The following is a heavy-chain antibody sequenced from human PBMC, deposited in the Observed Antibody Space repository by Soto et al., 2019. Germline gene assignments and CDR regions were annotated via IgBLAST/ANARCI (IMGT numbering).Heavy chain of an antibody. CDR2: IYYSGST. CDR1: GGSISSSSYY. D-gene: IGHD6-25*01. Sequence: PSETLSLTCTVSGGSISSSSYYWGWIRQPPGKGLEWIGSIYYSGSTYYNPSLKSRVTISVDTSKNQFSLKLSSVTAADTAEYCCARLVFFLIAAADPRPYYFDYWGQGTLVTVSS. CDR3: ARLVFFLIAAADPRPYYFDY. J-gene: IGHJ4*02. V-gene: IGHV4-39*01.